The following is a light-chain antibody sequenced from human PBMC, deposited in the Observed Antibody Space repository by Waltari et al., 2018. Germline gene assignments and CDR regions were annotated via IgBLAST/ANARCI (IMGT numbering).Light chain of an antibody. CDR3: QQSGGSPFT. Sequence: IVLTQSPGTLSLSPGESATLSCRASQSIPSNYLAWYQQRPGRAPRLLIYIASSRATGIPDRFSGSGSGTDFTLTISRLEPEDFAVYYCQQSGGSPFTFGPGTTVDI. V-gene: IGKV3-20*01. CDR1: QSIPSNY. J-gene: IGKJ3*01. CDR2: IAS.